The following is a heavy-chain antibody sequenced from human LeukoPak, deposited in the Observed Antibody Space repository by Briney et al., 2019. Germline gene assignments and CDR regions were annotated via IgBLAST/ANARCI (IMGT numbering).Heavy chain of an antibody. CDR3: ARRLPIEVAGRGLANWFDP. J-gene: IGHJ5*02. CDR1: GYTFTSYD. V-gene: IGHV1-8*01. CDR2: MNPNSGNT. D-gene: IGHD6-19*01. Sequence: SVNVSCKASGYTFTSYDINWVRQATGQGREWMGWMNPNSGNTGYAQKFHGRVTMTRNTSISTSYMELSRMRSEATAVYYCARRLPIEVAGRGLANWFDPWGQGTLVTVSS.